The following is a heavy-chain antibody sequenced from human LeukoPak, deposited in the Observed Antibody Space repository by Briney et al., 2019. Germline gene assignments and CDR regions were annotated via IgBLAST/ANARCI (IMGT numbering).Heavy chain of an antibody. J-gene: IGHJ1*01. CDR3: ARAPSEIGGYYPEYFRH. CDR2: IKSDGST. Sequence: GGSLRLSCADSGGIFNRYWMHWVRQAPGKGLVWVSRIKSDGSTNYADSVKGRFTISRDNANNTVSLQMNSLRTEDTGVYYCARAPSEIGGYYPEYFRHWGQGTLVTVYS. CDR1: GGIFNRYW. V-gene: IGHV3-74*01. D-gene: IGHD3-22*01.